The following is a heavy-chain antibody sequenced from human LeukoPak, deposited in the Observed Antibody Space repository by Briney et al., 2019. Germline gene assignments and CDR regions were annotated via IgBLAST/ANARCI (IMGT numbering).Heavy chain of an antibody. CDR3: ARGYQLGSYLWFDP. CDR2: INHSGST. D-gene: IGHD2-2*01. V-gene: IGHV4-34*01. CDR1: GGSFSASY. Sequence: SETLSLTCAVYGGSFSASYWSWIRQPPNKGLEWIGEINHSGSTKYNPSLKSRVTISVDTSKNQFSLKLSSVTAADTAVYYCARGYQLGSYLWFDPWGQGTLVTVSS. J-gene: IGHJ5*02.